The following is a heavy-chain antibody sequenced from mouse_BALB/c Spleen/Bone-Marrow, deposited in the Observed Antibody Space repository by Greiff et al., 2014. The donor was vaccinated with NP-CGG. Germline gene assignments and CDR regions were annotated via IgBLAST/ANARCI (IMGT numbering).Heavy chain of an antibody. CDR3: ARDDYDDY. J-gene: IGHJ2*01. CDR2: INLSTGYT. D-gene: IGHD2-4*01. CDR1: GYTFTSYW. V-gene: IGHV1-7*01. Sequence: LQESGAELAKPGASVKMSCKASGYTFTSYWMHWVKQRPGQGLEWIGYINLSTGYTEYNQKFKDKATLTADKSSSTAYMQLSGPTSEDSAVYYCARDDYDDYWGQGTTLTVSS.